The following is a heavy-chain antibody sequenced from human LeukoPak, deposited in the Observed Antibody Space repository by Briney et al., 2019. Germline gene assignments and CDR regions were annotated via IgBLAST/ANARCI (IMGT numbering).Heavy chain of an antibody. V-gene: IGHV4-34*01. CDR1: GGSFSGYY. CDR2: INHSGST. Sequence: PSETLSLTCAVYGGSFSGYYWSWIRQPPGKGLEWIGEINHSGSTNYNASLRSRVTISVDTSKNQFSLRLSSVTAADTAVYYCAPRGVIEHSYGYGKWFDPWGQGTRVTVSS. J-gene: IGHJ5*02. CDR3: APRGVIEHSYGYGKWFDP. D-gene: IGHD5-18*01.